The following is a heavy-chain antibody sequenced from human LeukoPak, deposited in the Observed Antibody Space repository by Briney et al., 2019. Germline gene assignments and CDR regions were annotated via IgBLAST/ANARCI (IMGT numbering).Heavy chain of an antibody. J-gene: IGHJ4*02. CDR3: ALSGWYGGLPYYFDY. V-gene: IGHV1-18*01. CDR1: GYTFTSYG. Sequence: GASVKVSCKASGYTFTSYGISWVRQAPGQGLEWMGWISAYNGNTNYAQKLQGRVTMTTDTSTSTAYMELRSLRSDDTAVYYCALSGWYGGLPYYFDYWGQGTLVTVSP. CDR2: ISAYNGNT. D-gene: IGHD6-19*01.